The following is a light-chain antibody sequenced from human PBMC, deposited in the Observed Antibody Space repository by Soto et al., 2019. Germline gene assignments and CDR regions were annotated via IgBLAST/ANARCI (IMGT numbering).Light chain of an antibody. Sequence: DIQMTQSPSTLSASAGDRVTITCRASQSISSWLAWYQQKPGKAPKLLIYKASSLESGVPSRFSGSGSGREFTLTISSLQADDFAPYYCQQYNPSAWTFGQGTKVEIK. CDR1: QSISSW. V-gene: IGKV1-5*03. J-gene: IGKJ1*01. CDR3: QQYNPSAWT. CDR2: KAS.